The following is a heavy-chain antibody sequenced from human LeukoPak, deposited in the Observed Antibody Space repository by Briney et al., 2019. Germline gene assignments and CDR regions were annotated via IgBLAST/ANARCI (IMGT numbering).Heavy chain of an antibody. J-gene: IGHJ4*02. D-gene: IGHD1-26*01. CDR3: SKDSGVRGSYLFDY. V-gene: IGHV3-9*01. CDR2: ISWNSGTI. CDR1: GFTFDDYA. Sequence: GGSLRLSCAASGFTFDDYAMHWVRQAPGKGLEWVSGISWNSGTIGYADSVKGRFTISRDNAKNSLYLQMNSLGAEGTALYCCSKDSGVRGSYLFDYWGQGTLVTVSS.